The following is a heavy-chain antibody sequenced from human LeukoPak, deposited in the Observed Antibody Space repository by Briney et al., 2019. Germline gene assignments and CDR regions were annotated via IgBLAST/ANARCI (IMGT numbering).Heavy chain of an antibody. CDR1: GYTFTSYG. D-gene: IGHD5-24*01. V-gene: IGHV1-18*01. CDR2: ISADNGNT. J-gene: IGHJ4*02. CDR3: ARGNRLLITTSYYFDY. Sequence: GASVKVSCKASGYTFTSYGISWVRQAPGQGLEWMGWISADNGNTNYAQKLQGRVTMTTDTSTSTAYMELRSLRSDDTAVYYCARGNRLLITTSYYFDYWGQGTLVTVSS.